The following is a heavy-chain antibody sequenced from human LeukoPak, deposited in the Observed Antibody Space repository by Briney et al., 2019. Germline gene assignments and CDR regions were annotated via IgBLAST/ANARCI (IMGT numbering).Heavy chain of an antibody. CDR3: AKAPVTSCRGAFCYPFDS. CDR2: TSSSDAGK. V-gene: IGHV3-23*01. J-gene: IGHJ4*02. Sequence: GGSLRLSCTVSGFSLSSYALSWVRRAPGKGLEWVSATSSSDAGKYYADSVRGRFTISRDNSRNTMYLQMNSLRVEDAAVYYCAKAPVTSCRGAFCYPFDSWGQGTLDTVSS. D-gene: IGHD2-15*01. CDR1: GFSLSSYA.